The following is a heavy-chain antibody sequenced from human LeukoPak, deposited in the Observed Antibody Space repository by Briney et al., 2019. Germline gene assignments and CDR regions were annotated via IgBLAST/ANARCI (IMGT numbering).Heavy chain of an antibody. CDR3: ARGGRNYGSGSYSDY. CDR1: GGSFSGYY. D-gene: IGHD3-10*01. Sequence: PETLSLTCAVYGGSFSGYYWSWIRQPPGKGLEWIGEINHSGSTNYNPSLKSRVTISVDTSKNQFSLKLSSVTAADTAVYYCARGGRNYGSGSYSDYWGQGTLVTVSS. J-gene: IGHJ4*02. CDR2: INHSGST. V-gene: IGHV4-34*01.